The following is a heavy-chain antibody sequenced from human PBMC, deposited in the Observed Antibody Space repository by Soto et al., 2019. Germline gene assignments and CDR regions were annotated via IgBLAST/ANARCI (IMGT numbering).Heavy chain of an antibody. D-gene: IGHD3-3*01. Sequence: QVQLVQSGAEVKKPGSSVKVSCKASGGTFSSYAISWVRQAPGQGLEWMGGIIPIFGTANYAQKFQGRVTITADKSTSTAYMELSSLRSEDTAMYYCARAGADFWSGYYQGYYYYYGMDVWGQGTTVTVSS. CDR3: ARAGADFWSGYYQGYYYYYGMDV. CDR2: IIPIFGTA. V-gene: IGHV1-69*06. CDR1: GGTFSSYA. J-gene: IGHJ6*02.